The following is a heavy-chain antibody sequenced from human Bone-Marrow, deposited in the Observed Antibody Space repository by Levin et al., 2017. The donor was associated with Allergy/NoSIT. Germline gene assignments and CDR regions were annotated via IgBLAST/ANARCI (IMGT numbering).Heavy chain of an antibody. V-gene: IGHV3-23*01. CDR3: AKDEGLRLGELSLYYYYGMDV. Sequence: GGSLRLSCAASGFTFSSYAMSWVRQAPGKGLEWVSAISGSGGSTYYADSVKGRFTISRDNSKNTLYLQMNSLRAEDTAVYYCAKDEGLRLGELSLYYYYGMDVWGQGTTVTVSS. D-gene: IGHD3-16*02. CDR2: ISGSGGST. J-gene: IGHJ6*02. CDR1: GFTFSSYA.